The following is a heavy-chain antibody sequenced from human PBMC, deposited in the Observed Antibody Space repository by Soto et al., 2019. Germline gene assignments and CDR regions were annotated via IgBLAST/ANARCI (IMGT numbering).Heavy chain of an antibody. CDR2: IYYSGST. Sequence: PSETLSLTCTVSGGSVSSGSYYWSWIRQPPGKGLEWIGYIYYSGSTNYNPSLKSRVTISVDTSKNQFSLKLSSVTAADTAVYYCARDYGDYVLNDYYYYGMEVWGQGTTVTSP. CDR3: ARDYGDYVLNDYYYYGMEV. V-gene: IGHV4-61*01. J-gene: IGHJ6*02. CDR1: GGSVSSGSYY. D-gene: IGHD4-17*01.